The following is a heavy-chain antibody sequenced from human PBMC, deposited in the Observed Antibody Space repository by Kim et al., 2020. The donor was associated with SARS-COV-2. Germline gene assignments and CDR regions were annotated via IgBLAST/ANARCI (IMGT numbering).Heavy chain of an antibody. V-gene: IGHV1-46*01. CDR2: INPIGETT. Sequence: ASVKVSCKASGYTFTNYYMHWVRQAHGLGLEWMGVINPIGETTRYAQDFQGRVTMTRDTSTSTVYMELSSLRSEDTAMYYCARRHPSAWFDYWGQGTLVT. D-gene: IGHD2-2*01. J-gene: IGHJ4*02. CDR1: GYTFTNYY. CDR3: ARRHPSAWFDY.